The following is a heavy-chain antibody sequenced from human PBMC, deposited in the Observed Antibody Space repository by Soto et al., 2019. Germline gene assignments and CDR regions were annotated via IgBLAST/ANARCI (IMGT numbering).Heavy chain of an antibody. V-gene: IGHV3-23*01. CDR2: IGGGNDDT. D-gene: IGHD1-1*01. J-gene: IGHJ4*02. CDR3: ATAGNYRFDN. Sequence: LRLSFAASGFTFSIYAMSWVRQAPGKGLEWVSGIGGGNDDTYYADSVKGRFTISRDNAKNTLYLQMNILRVEDTAVYFCATAGNYRFDNWGPGSMVTVSP. CDR1: GFTFSIYA.